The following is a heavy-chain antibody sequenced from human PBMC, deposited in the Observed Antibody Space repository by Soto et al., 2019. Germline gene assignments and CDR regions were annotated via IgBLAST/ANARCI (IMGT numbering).Heavy chain of an antibody. CDR2: INPANGNT. CDR1: GYTFTRYT. J-gene: IGHJ5*02. V-gene: IGHV1-3*01. Sequence: ASVKVSCKASGYTFTRYTMNWVRQAPGERLEWMGWINPANGNTKSSQKFQDRVIITRDTAASTAYMDLSSLRSEETAVYYCARGIATGQSDPGGQGTLVTVSS. CDR3: ARGIATGQSDP. D-gene: IGHD2-15*01.